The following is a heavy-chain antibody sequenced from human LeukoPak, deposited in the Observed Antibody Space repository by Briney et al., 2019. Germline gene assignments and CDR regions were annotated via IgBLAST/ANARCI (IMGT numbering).Heavy chain of an antibody. Sequence: GGTLRLSCAASGFTFSSYEMNWVRQAPGKGVEGVSYISSSGSTIYYADSVKGRFTISRDNAKNSLYLQMNSLRAEHTAVYYCAELGITMIGGVWGKGTTVTISS. CDR3: AELGITMIGGV. CDR2: ISSSGSTI. CDR1: GFTFSSYE. V-gene: IGHV3-48*03. J-gene: IGHJ6*04. D-gene: IGHD3-10*02.